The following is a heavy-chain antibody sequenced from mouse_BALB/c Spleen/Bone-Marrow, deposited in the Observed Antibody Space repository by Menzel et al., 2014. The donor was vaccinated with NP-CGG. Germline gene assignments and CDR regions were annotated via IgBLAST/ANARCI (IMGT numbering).Heavy chain of an antibody. V-gene: IGHV4-1*02. CDR1: GFDFSRYW. Sequence: EVKLVESGGGLVQPGGSLKLSCAASGFDFSRYWMSWVRQAPGKGLEWIGEINPDSSTINYTPSLKDKFIISRDNAKKTLYLQMSKVRSEDTALYYCARPDDGYYAMDYWGQGTSVTVSS. CDR2: INPDSSTI. CDR3: ARPDDGYYAMDY. J-gene: IGHJ4*01. D-gene: IGHD2-3*01.